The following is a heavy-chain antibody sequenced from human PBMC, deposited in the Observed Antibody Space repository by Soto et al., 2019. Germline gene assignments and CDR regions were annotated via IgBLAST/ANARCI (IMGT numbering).Heavy chain of an antibody. CDR3: ARNLYYYCSGSYGY. J-gene: IGHJ4*02. D-gene: IGHD3-10*01. V-gene: IGHV3-21*01. CDR2: ISSSISNI. Sequence: EVQLVESGGGLVKPGGSLRLCCAASGFTFSSYSMNWVRQAPGKGLEWVSSISSSISNIYYADSVKGRFTISIDNAKNRLYLQLNGLGAEEMAVYYCARNLYYYCSGSYGYWVQGTLFTVSS. CDR1: GFTFSSYS.